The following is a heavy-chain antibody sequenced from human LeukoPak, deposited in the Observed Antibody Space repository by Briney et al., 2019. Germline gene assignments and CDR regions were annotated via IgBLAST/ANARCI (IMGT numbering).Heavy chain of an antibody. V-gene: IGHV3-21*01. CDR3: ARGSSSGWVLIQVYYYYYMDV. CDR1: GFTFSSYS. D-gene: IGHD6-19*01. Sequence: GGSLRLSCAASGFTFSSYSMTWVRQAPGKGLEWVSSISSSSSYIYYADSVKGRFTISRDNAKNSLYLQMNSLRAEDTAVYYCARGSSSGWVLIQVYYYYYMDVWGKGTTVTVSS. J-gene: IGHJ6*03. CDR2: ISSSSSYI.